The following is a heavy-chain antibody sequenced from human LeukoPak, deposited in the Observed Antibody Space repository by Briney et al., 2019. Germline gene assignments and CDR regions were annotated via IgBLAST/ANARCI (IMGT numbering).Heavy chain of an antibody. CDR2: IIPIFGTA. J-gene: IGHJ5*02. D-gene: IGHD2-2*01. Sequence: ASVKGSCKASGGTFSSYAISWVRQAPGQGLEWMGGIIPIFGTANYAQKFQGRVTITADESTSTAYMVLSSLRSEDTAVYYCARDWGCSSTSCSTGWFDPWGQGTLVTVSS. V-gene: IGHV1-69*13. CDR1: GGTFSSYA. CDR3: ARDWGCSSTSCSTGWFDP.